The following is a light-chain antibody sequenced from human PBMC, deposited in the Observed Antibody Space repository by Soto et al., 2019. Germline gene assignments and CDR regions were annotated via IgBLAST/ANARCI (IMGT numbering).Light chain of an antibody. CDR3: HQYGKSPRT. J-gene: IGKJ1*01. V-gene: IGKV3-20*01. Sequence: EIVLTQSPGTLSLSPGERATLSCRASQSVSSNSLAWYQHKPGQAPRLLIYGASSRATGIPDRFSASGSGTDFTLTISRLETEDFALYYCHQYGKSPRTFGQGNKVEI. CDR1: QSVSSNS. CDR2: GAS.